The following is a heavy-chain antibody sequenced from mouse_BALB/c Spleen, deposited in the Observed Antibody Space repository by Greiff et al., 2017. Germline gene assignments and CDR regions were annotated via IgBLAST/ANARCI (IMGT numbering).Heavy chain of an antibody. J-gene: IGHJ3*01. CDR2: IWAGGST. V-gene: IGHV2-9*02. CDR3: ARDLYDGYPLAY. CDR1: GFSLTSYG. Sequence: VHLVESGPGLVAPSQSLSITCTVSGFSLTSYGVHWVRQPPGKGLEWLGVIWAGGSTNYNSALMSRLSISKDNSKSQVFLKMNSLQTDDTAMYYCARDLYDGYPLAYWGQGTLVTVSA. D-gene: IGHD2-3*01.